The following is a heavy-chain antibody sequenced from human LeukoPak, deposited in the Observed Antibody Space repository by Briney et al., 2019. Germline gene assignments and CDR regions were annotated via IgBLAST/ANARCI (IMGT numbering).Heavy chain of an antibody. CDR1: GFTFSNYA. CDR3: AKRGDYYSLDC. CDR2: ISGAAEST. J-gene: IGHJ4*02. Sequence: PGGSLRLSCAGSGFTFSNYAVSWVRQSPGKGLEWVSAISGAAESTYYADSVKGRFPISRDNTKKTVYLQMNSLRADDTALCYCAKRGDYYSLDCWGQGTLVTVSS. V-gene: IGHV3-23*01. D-gene: IGHD2-21*02.